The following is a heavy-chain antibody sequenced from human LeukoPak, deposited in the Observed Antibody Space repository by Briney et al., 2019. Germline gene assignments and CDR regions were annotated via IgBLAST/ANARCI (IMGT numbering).Heavy chain of an antibody. J-gene: IGHJ4*02. V-gene: IGHV3-7*01. CDR3: AREVSDVWWLRRGDDY. Sequence: GGSLRLSCAASGFTFSSYSMTWVRQAPRKGLEWVATINHDGSDKYYVDSVKGRFTISRDNAKNSLYLQMNSLRAEDTAVYYCAREVSDVWWLRRGDDYWGQGTLVTVSS. CDR2: INHDGSDK. CDR1: GFTFSSYS. D-gene: IGHD5-12*01.